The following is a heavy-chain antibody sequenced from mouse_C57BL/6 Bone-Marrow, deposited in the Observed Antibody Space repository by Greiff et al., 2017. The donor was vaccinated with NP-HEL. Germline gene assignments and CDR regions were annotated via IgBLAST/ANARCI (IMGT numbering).Heavy chain of an antibody. Sequence: VQLQQPGAELVRPGSSVKLSCKASGYTFTSYWMHWVKQRPIQGLEWIGNIDPSDSETHYNQKFKDKATLTVDKSSSTAYMQLSSLTSEDSAVYYCARRDGFDYFDYWGQGTTLTVSS. V-gene: IGHV1-52*01. CDR3: ARRDGFDYFDY. J-gene: IGHJ2*01. CDR2: IDPSDSET. D-gene: IGHD2-3*01. CDR1: GYTFTSYW.